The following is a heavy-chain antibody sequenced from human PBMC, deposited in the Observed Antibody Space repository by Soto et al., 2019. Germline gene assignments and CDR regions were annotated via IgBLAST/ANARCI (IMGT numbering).Heavy chain of an antibody. V-gene: IGHV3-7*01. D-gene: IGHD6-13*01. J-gene: IGHJ4*02. CDR2: MNRDGSEK. Sequence: EVQLVESGGGLVQPGGSLRLSCAASGFTFSSYWMTWARQAPGKGLEWVASMNRDGSEKRYVDSVEGRFTISRDNAKNPLFLQMNSLSPDGKAVYYCGRDAGRRFDYRGQGSLVTVSS. CDR1: GFTFSSYW. CDR3: GRDAGRRFDY.